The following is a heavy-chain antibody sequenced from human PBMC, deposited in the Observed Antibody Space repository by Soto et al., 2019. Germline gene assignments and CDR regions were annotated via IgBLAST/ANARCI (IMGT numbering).Heavy chain of an antibody. CDR2: IIPILGIA. D-gene: IGHD6-19*01. J-gene: IGHJ4*02. CDR3: ARGGYSSGWYYFDY. Sequence: QIQLVQSGAEVKKPGSSVKVSCKASRGTCSSYTISWVRQAPGQGLEWMGRIIPILGIANYAQKLQGRVTITADKSTSPAYMELSSLRSEDTAVYYCARGGYSSGWYYFDYWGQGTLVTVSS. V-gene: IGHV1-69*02. CDR1: RGTCSSYT.